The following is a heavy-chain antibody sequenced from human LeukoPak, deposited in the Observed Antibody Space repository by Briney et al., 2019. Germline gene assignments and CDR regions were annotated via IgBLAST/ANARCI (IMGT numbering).Heavy chain of an antibody. Sequence: GESLQISCKGSGYSFTSYWIGWVRQTPGKGLEWMGIIYPGDSDTRYSPSFQGQVNVSADKSIGTAHLQWSSLKASDTAMYYCARHTMYSSSWSLTYYFDYWGQGTLVTVSS. V-gene: IGHV5-51*01. CDR2: IYPGDSDT. CDR3: ARHTMYSSSWSLTYYFDY. D-gene: IGHD6-13*01. CDR1: GYSFTSYW. J-gene: IGHJ4*02.